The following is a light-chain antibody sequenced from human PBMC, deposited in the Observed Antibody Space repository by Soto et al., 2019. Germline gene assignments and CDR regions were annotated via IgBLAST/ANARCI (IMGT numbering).Light chain of an antibody. CDR3: QQRLSWPIV. CDR1: QNINTY. CDR2: DAS. Sequence: EIVLRQSPDTLSLSLGERATLSCRASQNINTYLVWYQQKPGQAPRLLIYDASKRATGTPDRFSGSGSGTDFTLTISSLAPEDSALYYCQQRLSWPIVFGGGTKVQIK. J-gene: IGKJ4*01. V-gene: IGKV3-11*01.